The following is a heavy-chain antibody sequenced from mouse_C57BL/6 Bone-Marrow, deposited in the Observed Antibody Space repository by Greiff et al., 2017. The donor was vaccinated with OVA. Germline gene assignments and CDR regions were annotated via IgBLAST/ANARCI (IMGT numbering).Heavy chain of an antibody. V-gene: IGHV1-82*01. CDR2: IYPGDGDT. J-gene: IGHJ2*01. CDR1: GYAFSSSW. D-gene: IGHD1-1*01. Sequence: VQLQQSGPELVKPGASVKISCKASGYAFSSSWMNWVKQRPGKGLEWIGRIYPGDGDTNYNGKFKGKATLTADKSSSTAYMQLSSLTSEDSAVYFCAREGYYGSSYHFDYWGQGTTLTVSS. CDR3: AREGYYGSSYHFDY.